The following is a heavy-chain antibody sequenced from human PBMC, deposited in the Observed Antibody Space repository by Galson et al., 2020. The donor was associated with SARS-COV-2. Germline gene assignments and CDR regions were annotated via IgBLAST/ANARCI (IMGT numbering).Heavy chain of an antibody. J-gene: IGHJ4*02. Sequence: TGGSLRLSCAASGFSFSNYWMHWVRQGPGKGLVWVSRINPDGTRLTYADSVEGRFTISRDNAKNTLYLEMSSLRAEDSAVYYCTRANYLRGHFDFWGQGTLITVSS. CDR1: GFSFSNYW. CDR2: INPDGTRL. CDR3: TRANYLRGHFDF. V-gene: IGHV3-74*03. D-gene: IGHD3-10*01.